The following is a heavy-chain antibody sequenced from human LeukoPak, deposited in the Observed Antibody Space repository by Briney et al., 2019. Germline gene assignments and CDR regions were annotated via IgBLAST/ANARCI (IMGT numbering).Heavy chain of an antibody. J-gene: IGHJ3*02. CDR2: ISAYNGNT. CDR3: ARSAGTRLKDI. CDR1: RYTFTSSG. D-gene: IGHD1-1*01. V-gene: IGHV1-18*01. Sequence: ASVKDSSMASRYTFTSSGICRVRPAPQQGGEWMGWISAYNGNTNYAQKRQGRVTMTTDTTTSTAYMELRRLRSEDTAVYYCARSAGTRLKDIWGQGTMVTVSS.